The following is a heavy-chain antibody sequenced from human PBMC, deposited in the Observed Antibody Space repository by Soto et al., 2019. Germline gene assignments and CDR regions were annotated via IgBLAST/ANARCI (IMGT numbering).Heavy chain of an antibody. J-gene: IGHJ3*02. V-gene: IGHV1-69*13. Sequence: ASVKVSCKASGGTFSSYAISWVRQAPGQGLEWMGGIIPIFGTANYAQKFQGRVTITADESTSTAYMELSSLRSEDTAGYYCARTQGGLGPQTNAFDIGGEGTMVAVAS. CDR1: GGTFSSYA. D-gene: IGHD1-7*01. CDR2: IIPIFGTA. CDR3: ARTQGGLGPQTNAFDI.